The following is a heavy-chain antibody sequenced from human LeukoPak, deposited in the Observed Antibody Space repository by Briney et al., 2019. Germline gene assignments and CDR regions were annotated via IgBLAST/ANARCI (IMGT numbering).Heavy chain of an antibody. D-gene: IGHD1-20*01. Sequence: GGSLRPSYAASGFTFSTCVMLWVRQAPGMGLEYVSSIDPNGKTSYYANSVKGRFTISRDNSNNMLYLQMGSLTTEDMAVYYCAAQTTLTGAYDPWGQGTLVTVSS. CDR2: IDPNGKTS. CDR3: AAQTTLTGAYDP. V-gene: IGHV3-64*01. J-gene: IGHJ5*02. CDR1: GFTFSTCV.